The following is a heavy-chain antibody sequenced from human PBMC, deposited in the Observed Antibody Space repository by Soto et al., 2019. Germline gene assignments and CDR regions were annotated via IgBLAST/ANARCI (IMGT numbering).Heavy chain of an antibody. V-gene: IGHV3-23*01. J-gene: IGHJ6*02. CDR1: VFTFSSYT. D-gene: IGHD6-6*01. CDR3: ANNVEYSSSSTYYYYGMDV. Sequence: GGSLRLSCAAPVFTFSSYTMSWVRQAPGKGLDWVSGISGSGGSTQYAGSVKGRFTVSRDNSKNTLYLQMNSLRAEDTAVYYCANNVEYSSSSTYYYYGMDVWGQGTTVTVSS. CDR2: ISGSGGST.